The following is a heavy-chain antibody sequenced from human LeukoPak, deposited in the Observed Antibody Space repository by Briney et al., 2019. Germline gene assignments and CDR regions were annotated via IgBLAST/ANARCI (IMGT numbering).Heavy chain of an antibody. Sequence: SETLSLTCTVSGGSISSYYWSWIRQPPGKGLEWIGYIYYSGSTNYNPSLKSRVTISVDTSKNQFSLKLSSVTAADTAVYYCARVLADETYYYDSSGHEDYWGQGTLVAVSS. J-gene: IGHJ4*02. CDR3: ARVLADETYYYDSSGHEDY. V-gene: IGHV4-59*08. D-gene: IGHD3-22*01. CDR1: GGSISSYY. CDR2: IYYSGST.